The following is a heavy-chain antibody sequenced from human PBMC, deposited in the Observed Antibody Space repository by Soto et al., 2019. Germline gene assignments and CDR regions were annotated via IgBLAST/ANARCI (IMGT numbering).Heavy chain of an antibody. Sequence: QVQLQESGPGLVKPSQTLSLTCTVSGGSISSGGYYWSWIRQHPGKGLEWIGYIYYSGSTYYNPPLKSRVTLSVDTSKSQFSLKLSSVTAADTAVYYCARDLLAVAGPGMDVWGQGTTVTVSS. D-gene: IGHD6-19*01. V-gene: IGHV4-31*03. CDR1: GGSISSGGYY. CDR2: IYYSGST. J-gene: IGHJ6*02. CDR3: ARDLLAVAGPGMDV.